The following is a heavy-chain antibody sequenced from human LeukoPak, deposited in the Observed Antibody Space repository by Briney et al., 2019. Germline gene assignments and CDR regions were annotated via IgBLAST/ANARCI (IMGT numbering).Heavy chain of an antibody. Sequence: ASVKVSCKASGYTFTSYAISWVRQAPGQGLEWMGWISADNGNTDYAQRFQGRVTMTTDTSTSTAYMELRSLRSDDTAVYYCARAVGATKSLRYYMDVWGKGTTVTISS. J-gene: IGHJ6*03. CDR1: GYTFTSYA. CDR3: ARAVGATKSLRYYMDV. D-gene: IGHD1-26*01. V-gene: IGHV1-18*01. CDR2: ISADNGNT.